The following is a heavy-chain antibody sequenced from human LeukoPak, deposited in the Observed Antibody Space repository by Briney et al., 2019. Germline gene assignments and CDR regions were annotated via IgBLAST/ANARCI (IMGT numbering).Heavy chain of an antibody. CDR2: VSGYDGRT. CDR1: GFSFAGYG. Sequence: AASVKVSCKASGFSFAGYGISWVRQAPEQGLKWMGWVSGYDGRTNYAQNLKGRVTVTAETSTSTVYMELRSLRSDDTAIYYCARDYYNDYEDTFDIWGQGTMVTVSS. CDR3: ARDYYNDYEDTFDI. J-gene: IGHJ3*02. D-gene: IGHD4-11*01. V-gene: IGHV1-18*01.